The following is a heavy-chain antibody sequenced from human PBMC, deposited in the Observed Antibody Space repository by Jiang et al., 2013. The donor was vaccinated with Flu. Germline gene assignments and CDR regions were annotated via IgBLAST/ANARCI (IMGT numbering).Heavy chain of an antibody. CDR3: ARHRGYCRGTVCYAGNWYLDL. D-gene: IGHD2-2*01. V-gene: IGHV4-59*08. CDR2: VYNNAST. CDR1: GGYISNFY. Sequence: GLVKPSETLSLTCSVSGGYISNFYWSWIRQSPGKGLEWIGYVYNNASTNYNPSLKSRVTISDDTSKNQISLKLSSVTAADTAVYYCARHRGYCRGTVCYAGNWYLDLWGRGTLVAVSS. J-gene: IGHJ2*01.